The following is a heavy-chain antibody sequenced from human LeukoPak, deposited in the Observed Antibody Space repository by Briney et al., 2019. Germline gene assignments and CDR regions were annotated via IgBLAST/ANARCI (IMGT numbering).Heavy chain of an antibody. CDR2: IYYSGST. J-gene: IGHJ4*02. Sequence: SETLSLTCTVSGGSISSYYWSWIRQPPGKGLEWIGYIYYSGSTNYNPSLKSRVTISVDTSKNQFSLKLSSVTAADTAVYYCARTPADWYSSSHFDYWGQGTLVTVST. CDR1: GGSISSYY. CDR3: ARTPADWYSSSHFDY. D-gene: IGHD6-13*01. V-gene: IGHV4-59*01.